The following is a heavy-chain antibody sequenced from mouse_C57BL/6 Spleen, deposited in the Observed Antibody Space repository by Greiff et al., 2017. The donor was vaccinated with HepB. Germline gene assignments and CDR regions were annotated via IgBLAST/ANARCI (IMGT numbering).Heavy chain of an antibody. Sequence: QVHVKQSGAELVKPGASVKISCKASGYAFSSYWMNWVKQRPGKGLEWIGQIYPGDGDTNYNGKFKGKATLTADKSSSTAYMQLSSLTSEDSAVYFCARCPYGYDGAWFAYWGQGTLVTVSA. CDR2: IYPGDGDT. V-gene: IGHV1-80*01. CDR1: GYAFSSYW. J-gene: IGHJ3*01. CDR3: ARCPYGYDGAWFAY. D-gene: IGHD2-2*01.